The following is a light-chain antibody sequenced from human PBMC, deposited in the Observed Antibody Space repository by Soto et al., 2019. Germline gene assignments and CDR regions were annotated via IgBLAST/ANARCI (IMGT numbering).Light chain of an antibody. Sequence: DIQMTQSPSTLSGSVGDRVTITCRASHTISSWLACYQQKPGKAPKLLIYKASTLKSGVPSRFSGRGSGTEFTLTISSLQPDDFATYYCQHYNGYSEAFGQGTKVDIK. CDR1: HTISSW. V-gene: IGKV1-5*03. CDR2: KAS. CDR3: QHYNGYSEA. J-gene: IGKJ1*01.